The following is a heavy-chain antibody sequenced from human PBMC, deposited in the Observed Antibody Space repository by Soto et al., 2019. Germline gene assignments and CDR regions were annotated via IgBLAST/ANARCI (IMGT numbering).Heavy chain of an antibody. CDR2: ISGSGGST. V-gene: IGHV3-23*01. D-gene: IGHD6-13*01. J-gene: IGHJ4*02. Sequence: GGSLRLSCAASGFTFSSYAMSWVRQAPGKGLEWVSAISGSGGSTYYADSVKGRFTISRDNSKNTLYLQMNSLRAEDTAVYYCAKLGEVWYSSSSKPFDYWGQGTLVTVSS. CDR1: GFTFSSYA. CDR3: AKLGEVWYSSSSKPFDY.